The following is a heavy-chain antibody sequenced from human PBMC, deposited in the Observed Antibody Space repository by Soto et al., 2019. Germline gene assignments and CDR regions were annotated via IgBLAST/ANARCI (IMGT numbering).Heavy chain of an antibody. D-gene: IGHD3-22*01. V-gene: IGHV1-69*13. Sequence: SVKVSCKASGGTFSSYAISWVRQAPGQGLEWMGGIIPIFGTANYAQKFQGRVTITADESTSTAYMELSSLRSEDTAVYYCAYYDSSGYLGADYYYGMDVWGQGTTVTVSS. J-gene: IGHJ6*02. CDR3: AYYDSSGYLGADYYYGMDV. CDR1: GGTFSSYA. CDR2: IIPIFGTA.